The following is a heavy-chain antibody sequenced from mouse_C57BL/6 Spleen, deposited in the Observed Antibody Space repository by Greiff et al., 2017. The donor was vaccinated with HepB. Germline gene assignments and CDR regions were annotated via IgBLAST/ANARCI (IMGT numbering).Heavy chain of an antibody. J-gene: IGHJ3*01. CDR3: ARDNDLFAY. Sequence: EVQLQESGPGLVKPSQSLSLTCSVTGYSITSGYYWNWIRQFPGNKLEWMGYISYDGSNNYNPSLKNRISITRDTSKNKFFLKLNSVTTEDTATYYCARDNDLFAYWGQGTLVTVSA. D-gene: IGHD2-4*01. CDR1: GYSITSGYY. CDR2: ISYDGSN. V-gene: IGHV3-6*01.